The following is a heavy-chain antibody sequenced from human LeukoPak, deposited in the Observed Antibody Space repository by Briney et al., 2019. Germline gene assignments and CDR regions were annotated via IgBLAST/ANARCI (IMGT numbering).Heavy chain of an antibody. D-gene: IGHD1-26*01. Sequence: GASVKVSCKASGYTFTSYDINWVRQATGQGLEWMGWMNPNSGNTGYAQKFQGRVTMTRNTSISTAYIELSSLRSDDTAVYYCARDRGVGATTYFDYWGQGTLVTVSS. V-gene: IGHV1-8*01. CDR2: MNPNSGNT. CDR3: ARDRGVGATTYFDY. J-gene: IGHJ4*02. CDR1: GYTFTSYD.